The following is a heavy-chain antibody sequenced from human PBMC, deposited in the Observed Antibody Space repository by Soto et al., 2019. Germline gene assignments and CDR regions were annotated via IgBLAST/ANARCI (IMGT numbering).Heavy chain of an antibody. V-gene: IGHV3-7*01. CDR3: ARGFLEWLLSGALDY. CDR1: GFTFSSYW. Sequence: GGSLRLSCAASGFTFSSYWMSWVRQAPGKGLEWVANIKQDGSEKYYVDSVKGRFTISRDNAKNSLYLQMNSLRAEDTAVYYCARGFLEWLLSGALDYWGQGTLVTVSS. D-gene: IGHD3-3*01. J-gene: IGHJ4*02. CDR2: IKQDGSEK.